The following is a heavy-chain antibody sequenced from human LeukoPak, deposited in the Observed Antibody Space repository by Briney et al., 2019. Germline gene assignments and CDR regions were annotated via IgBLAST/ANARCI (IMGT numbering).Heavy chain of an antibody. V-gene: IGHV1-2*02. CDR1: GYTFTGYY. CDR3: AREYSDGTCGDI. CDR2: INPNSGGT. J-gene: IGHJ3*02. D-gene: IGHD1-26*01. Sequence: ASVKVSCKASGYTFTGYYMHWVRQAPGQGLEWMGWINPNSGGTNCAQKFQGRVTMTRDTSISTAYMELSRLRSDDTALYYCAREYSDGTCGDIWGQGTMVTVSS.